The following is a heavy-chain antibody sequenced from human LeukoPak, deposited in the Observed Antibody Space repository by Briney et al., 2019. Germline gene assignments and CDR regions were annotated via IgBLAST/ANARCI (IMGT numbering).Heavy chain of an antibody. V-gene: IGHV4-39*01. CDR2: IHYSGST. D-gene: IGHD1-26*01. J-gene: IGHJ4*02. Sequence: GTLRLSCAASGFTFSSYGMSWVRQPPGKGLEWIGSIHYSGSTYYNPSLKSRVTISVDTSKNQFSLKLSSVTATDTAVYYCASGDMGELLYYFDYWGQGTLVTVSS. CDR3: ASGDMGELLYYFDY. CDR1: GFTFSSYG.